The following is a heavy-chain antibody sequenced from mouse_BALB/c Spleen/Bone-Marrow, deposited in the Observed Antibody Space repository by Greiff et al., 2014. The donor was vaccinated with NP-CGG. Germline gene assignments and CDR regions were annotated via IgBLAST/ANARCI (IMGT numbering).Heavy chain of an antibody. D-gene: IGHD3-1*01. V-gene: IGHV1-55*01. CDR3: ARFSQLGLLAY. J-gene: IGHJ3*01. Sequence: QVQLQQSGAELVKPGTSVKLSCKASGYNFTSYWIYWVKLRPGQGLEWIGDIYPGSGSTNYNEKFKSKATLTVDTSSSTAYMQLSSLASEDSALYYCARFSQLGLLAYWGQGTLVTVSA. CDR2: IYPGSGST. CDR1: GYNFTSYW.